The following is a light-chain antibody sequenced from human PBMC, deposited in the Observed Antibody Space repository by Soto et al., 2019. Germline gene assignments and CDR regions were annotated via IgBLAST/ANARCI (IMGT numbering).Light chain of an antibody. V-gene: IGKV3-15*01. CDR2: GAS. J-gene: IGKJ1*01. Sequence: EIVMTQSPVTLSVSPGERATLSCRASQSVSSNLAWYQQKPGQAPRLLIYGASTRATGFPARFSGSGSGTEFTLTISSLQSEDFAVYYCQQYNNLPRTFGQGTKVEI. CDR1: QSVSSN. CDR3: QQYNNLPRT.